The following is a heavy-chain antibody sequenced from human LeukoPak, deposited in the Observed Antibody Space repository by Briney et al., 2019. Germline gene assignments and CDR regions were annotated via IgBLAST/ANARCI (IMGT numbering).Heavy chain of an antibody. CDR1: GFTFNSYA. CDR3: ATAPYYDILTGSQTDY. CDR2: MSGSGGTT. D-gene: IGHD3-9*01. V-gene: IGHV3-23*01. Sequence: GGSLRLSCAASGFTFNSYAMTWVRQAPGKGLEWVSVMSGSGGTTYYADSVKGRFTISRDNSKNTLYLQMNSLRAEDTAVYYCATAPYYDILTGSQTDYWGQGTLVTVSS. J-gene: IGHJ4*02.